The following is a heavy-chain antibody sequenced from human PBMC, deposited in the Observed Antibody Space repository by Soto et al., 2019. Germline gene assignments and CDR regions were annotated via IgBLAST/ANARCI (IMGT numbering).Heavy chain of an antibody. D-gene: IGHD6-6*01. J-gene: IGHJ4*02. CDR3: ARDRYSSSAFEY. CDR1: GFTFSDYY. V-gene: IGHV3-11*06. Sequence: GGSLRLSCAASGFTFSDYYMSWIRQAPGKGLEWVSYISSRSSYTHYADSVKGRFTISRDNAKNSLYLQMNSLRAEDTAVYYCARDRYSSSAFEYWVQGTLVSVSS. CDR2: ISSRSSYT.